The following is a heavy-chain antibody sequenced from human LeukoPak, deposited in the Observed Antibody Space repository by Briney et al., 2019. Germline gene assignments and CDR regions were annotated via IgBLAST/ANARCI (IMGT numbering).Heavy chain of an antibody. CDR1: GGSISSGGYY. D-gene: IGHD2-15*01. V-gene: IGHV4-31*03. J-gene: IGHJ4*02. CDR2: IYYSGST. Sequence: SQTLSLTCTVSGGSISSGGYYWSWIRQHPGKGLEWIGYIYYSGSTYYNPSLKSRVTISVDTSKNQFSLKLSSVTAADTAVYCCARTYCSGGSCYDVDYWGQGTLVTVSS. CDR3: ARTYCSGGSCYDVDY.